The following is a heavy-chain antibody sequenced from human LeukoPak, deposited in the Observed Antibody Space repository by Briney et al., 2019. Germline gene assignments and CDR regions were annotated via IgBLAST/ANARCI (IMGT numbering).Heavy chain of an antibody. CDR2: ISSSSSTI. J-gene: IGHJ4*02. Sequence: GGSLRLSCAASGFTFSSYSMNWVRQAAGKGLEGVSYISSSSSTIYYADSVKGRFTISRDNGKNSLYLQMKRLRAEDTAVYYCARAPYGGNSDYWGQGPLVTVSS. CDR3: ARAPYGGNSDY. V-gene: IGHV3-48*04. CDR1: GFTFSSYS. D-gene: IGHD4-23*01.